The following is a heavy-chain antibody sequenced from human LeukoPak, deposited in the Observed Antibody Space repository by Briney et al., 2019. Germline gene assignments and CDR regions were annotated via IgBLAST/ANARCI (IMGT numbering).Heavy chain of an antibody. V-gene: IGHV4-59*01. CDR2: IYYSGST. D-gene: IGHD1-26*01. CDR3: ASGSGYYVGQFDY. CDR1: GGSISSDY. J-gene: IGHJ4*02. Sequence: SETLSLTCTVSGGSISSDYWSWIRQPPGKGLEWIGYIYYSGSTNYNPSLKSRVTISVDTSKNQFSLKLSSVTAADTAVYYCASGSGYYVGQFDYWGQGTLVTVSS.